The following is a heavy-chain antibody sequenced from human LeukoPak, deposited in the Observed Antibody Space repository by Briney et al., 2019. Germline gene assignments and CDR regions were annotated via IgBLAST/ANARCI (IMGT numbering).Heavy chain of an antibody. V-gene: IGHV3-74*01. CDR3: ARWSEGFGS. J-gene: IGHJ5*02. CDR1: GFTFSSYW. D-gene: IGHD3-16*01. CDR2: INSDGSTT. Sequence: GGSLRLSCAASGFTFSSYWMHWVRQAPGKGLVWVSRINSDGSTTTYADSVKGRFTISRDNSKNTLYLQMNSLRADDTAVYYCARWSEGFGSWGQGTLVTVSS.